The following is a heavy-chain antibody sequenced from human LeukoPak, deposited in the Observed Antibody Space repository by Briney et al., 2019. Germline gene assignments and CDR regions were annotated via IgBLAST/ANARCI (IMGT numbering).Heavy chain of an antibody. D-gene: IGHD2-15*01. V-gene: IGHV1-18*01. CDR3: ARDEWGSEGDYFDY. Sequence: ASVKVSCKASGYTFTSYGISWVRQAPGQGLEWMGWISAYNGNTNYAQKLQGRVTMTTDTSTGTAYMELRSLRSDDTAVYYCARDEWGSEGDYFDYWGQGTLVTVSS. J-gene: IGHJ4*02. CDR2: ISAYNGNT. CDR1: GYTFTSYG.